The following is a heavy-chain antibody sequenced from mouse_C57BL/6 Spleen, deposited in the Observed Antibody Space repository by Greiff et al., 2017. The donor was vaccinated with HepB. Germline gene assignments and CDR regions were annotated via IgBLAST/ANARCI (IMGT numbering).Heavy chain of an antibody. Sequence: QVTLKVCGPGILQSSQTLSLTCSFSGFSLSTSGMGVSWIRQPSGKGLEWLAHIYWDDDKRYNPSLKSRLTISKDTSRNQVFLKITSVDTADTATYYCARTHDGYYYFDYWGQGTTLTVSS. CDR2: IYWDDDK. V-gene: IGHV8-12*01. CDR1: GFSLSTSGMG. D-gene: IGHD2-3*01. J-gene: IGHJ2*01. CDR3: ARTHDGYYYFDY.